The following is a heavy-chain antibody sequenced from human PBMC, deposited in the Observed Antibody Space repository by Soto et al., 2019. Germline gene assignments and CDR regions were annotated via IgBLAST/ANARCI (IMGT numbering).Heavy chain of an antibody. CDR1: GFSFSAYT. V-gene: IGHV3-30-3*01. CDR2: VSSDGNKK. CDR3: ARHQVRTPAYFDY. D-gene: IGHD1-7*01. Sequence: GGSLRLSCAASGFSFSAYTMHWVRQAPGKGLEWVSVVSSDGNKKYFADSLKGRFTISRDNSKNALYLQRSSLRAEDTAVYYCARHQVRTPAYFDYWGQGTLVTVSS. J-gene: IGHJ4*02.